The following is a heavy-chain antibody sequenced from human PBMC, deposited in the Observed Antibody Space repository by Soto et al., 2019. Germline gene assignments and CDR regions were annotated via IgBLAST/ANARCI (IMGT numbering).Heavy chain of an antibody. CDR2: ISAYTGNT. D-gene: IGHD4-17*01. Sequence: QVQLVQSGGEVKKPGASVKVSCKASGYIFNSFGISWVRQAPGQGLEWMGWISAYTGNTKYPQNFQGRVTMTTDTPTSTAYLELRRLRSDDTAVYYCARRWTTGEIDYWGQGTLVTVSS. CDR1: GYIFNSFG. J-gene: IGHJ4*02. CDR3: ARRWTTGEIDY. V-gene: IGHV1-18*01.